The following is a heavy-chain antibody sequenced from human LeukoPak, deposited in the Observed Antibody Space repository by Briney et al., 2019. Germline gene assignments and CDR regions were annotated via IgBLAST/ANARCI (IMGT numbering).Heavy chain of an antibody. CDR2: IYSSGSA. D-gene: IGHD6-13*01. V-gene: IGHV4-31*03. CDR3: ARGRTGAAGGLDY. CDR1: GGSISRGGYY. J-gene: IGHJ4*02. Sequence: SQTLSLTCTVPGGSISRGGYYWSWIRQHPGKGLEWIGYIYSSGSAYYNPSLKSRVTISVHTSENQFSLKLTSVTAADTAVYYCARGRTGAAGGLDYWGQGTLVTVSS.